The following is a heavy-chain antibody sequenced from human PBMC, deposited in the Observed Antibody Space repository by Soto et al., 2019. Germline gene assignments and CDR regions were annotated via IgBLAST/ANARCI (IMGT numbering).Heavy chain of an antibody. CDR1: GFTISSYA. V-gene: IGHV3-64D*06. Sequence: PGGSLRLSCSVSGFTISSYAMHWVRQAPGKGLEYVSSISSNGGSTYYADSVKGRFTISRDNSKNILNLQMSSLRADDTAVYYCVKDRYIDYWGQGXLVTVPS. CDR2: ISSNGGST. CDR3: VKDRYIDY. J-gene: IGHJ4*02.